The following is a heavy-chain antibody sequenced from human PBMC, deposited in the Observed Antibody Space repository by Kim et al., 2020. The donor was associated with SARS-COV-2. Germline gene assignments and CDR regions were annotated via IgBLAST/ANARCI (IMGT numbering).Heavy chain of an antibody. Sequence: GGSLRLSCAASGFTFSSYAMSWVRQAPGKGLEWVSAISGSGGSTYYADSVKGRFTISRDNSKNTLYLQMNSLRAEDTAVYYCAKERMEAVTQVGWYFDLWGRGTLVTVSS. J-gene: IGHJ2*01. CDR1: GFTFSSYA. V-gene: IGHV3-23*01. D-gene: IGHD4-17*01. CDR3: AKERMEAVTQVGWYFDL. CDR2: ISGSGGST.